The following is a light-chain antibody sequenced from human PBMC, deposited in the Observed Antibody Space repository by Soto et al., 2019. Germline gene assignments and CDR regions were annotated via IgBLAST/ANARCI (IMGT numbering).Light chain of an antibody. CDR2: DDH. V-gene: IGLV6-57*02. J-gene: IGLJ3*02. CDR3: QSYDSAHRVVV. Sequence: NFMLTQPHSVSESPGKTVTISCTGSSGSIASNYVQWYQRRPGSAPTTVISDDHQRPSGVPDRFSGSIDSSSNSASLTISGLKAEDEADYYCQSYDSAHRVVVFGGGTKLTVL. CDR1: SGSIASNY.